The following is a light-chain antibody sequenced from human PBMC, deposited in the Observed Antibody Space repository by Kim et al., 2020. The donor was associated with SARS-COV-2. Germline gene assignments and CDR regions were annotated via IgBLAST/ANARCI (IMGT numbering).Light chain of an antibody. CDR1: QDISKE. CDR2: DAY. V-gene: IGKV1-33*01. Sequence: AAEGDRVTIRGKESQDISKELKWYQQKPGKGPKHLIYDAYNLETGVPSRCSGSGSGTDFTFTISSLQPEDIATYYSQQYDKLPITFGQGTRLEIK. CDR3: QQYDKLPIT. J-gene: IGKJ5*01.